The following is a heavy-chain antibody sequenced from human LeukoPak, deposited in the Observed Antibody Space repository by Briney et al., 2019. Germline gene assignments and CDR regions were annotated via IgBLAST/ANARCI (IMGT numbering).Heavy chain of an antibody. CDR3: ARDAVYCGGDCYSEGGGDY. D-gene: IGHD2-21*02. J-gene: IGHJ4*02. Sequence: ASVKVSCKASGYTFTSYGISWVRQAPGQGLEWMGWISAYNGNTNYAQKLQGRVTMTTDTSTSTAYMELRSLRSDDTAVYYCARDAVYCGGDCYSEGGGDYWGQGTLVTVSS. V-gene: IGHV1-18*01. CDR1: GYTFTSYG. CDR2: ISAYNGNT.